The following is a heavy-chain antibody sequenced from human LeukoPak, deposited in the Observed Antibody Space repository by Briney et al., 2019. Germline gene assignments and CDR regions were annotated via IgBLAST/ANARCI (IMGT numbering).Heavy chain of an antibody. J-gene: IGHJ6*03. Sequence: PSETLSLTCTVSGGSISSYYWSWLRQPAGKGLEWIGRIYTSGSTNYNPSLMSRVTMSVDTSKNQFSLKLSSVTAADTAVYYCARDGVLRYFDWLYYYMDVWGKGTTVTISS. CDR3: ARDGVLRYFDWLYYYMDV. CDR1: GGSISSYY. CDR2: IYTSGST. D-gene: IGHD3-9*01. V-gene: IGHV4-4*07.